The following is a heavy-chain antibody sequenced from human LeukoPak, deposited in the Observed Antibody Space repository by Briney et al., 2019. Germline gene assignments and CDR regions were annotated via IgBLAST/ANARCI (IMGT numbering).Heavy chain of an antibody. V-gene: IGHV3-23*01. Sequence: GGSLRLSCAASGFTFSGFAMTWARQAPGKGLEWVSSIGSDSKTHYSESVKGRFAISRDNSKNTLYLQMNSLRTEDTAVYYCARALGYGVNYYYYGMDVWGQGTTVTVSS. CDR2: IGSDSKT. CDR1: GFTFSGFA. CDR3: ARALGYGVNYYYYGMDV. J-gene: IGHJ6*02. D-gene: IGHD4-17*01.